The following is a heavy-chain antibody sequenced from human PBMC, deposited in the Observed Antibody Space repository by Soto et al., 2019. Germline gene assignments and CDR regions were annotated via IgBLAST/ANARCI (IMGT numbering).Heavy chain of an antibody. CDR2: IWYDGSEK. CDR3: ARDRGWPAARFDP. V-gene: IGHV3-33*01. J-gene: IGHJ5*02. D-gene: IGHD2-2*01. Sequence: QVQLVESGGGEVQPGRSLRLSCAASGFTFRTHGMHWVRLAPGRGREWVAVIWYDGSEKYYADSVKGRFTISRDNSKNTLYMQLNSLRGEDTAVYYCARDRGWPAARFDPWGQGTLVTVSS. CDR1: GFTFRTHG.